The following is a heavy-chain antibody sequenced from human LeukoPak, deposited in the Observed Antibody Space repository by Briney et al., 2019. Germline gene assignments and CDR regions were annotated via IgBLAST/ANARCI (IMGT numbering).Heavy chain of an antibody. Sequence: GGSLRLSCAASGFTVSSHYLSWVRQAPGKGLEWVSVIHSGGRTYYSDSVSDRFTISRDNSKNTLYLQMNSLRGEDTAVYYCASGSGYTDLDYWGQGTLVTVSS. V-gene: IGHV3-66*01. CDR2: IHSGGRT. CDR3: ASGSGYTDLDY. D-gene: IGHD3-22*01. J-gene: IGHJ4*02. CDR1: GFTVSSHY.